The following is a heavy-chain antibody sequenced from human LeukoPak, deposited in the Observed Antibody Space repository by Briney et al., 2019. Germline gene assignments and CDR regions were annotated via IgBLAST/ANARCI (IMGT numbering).Heavy chain of an antibody. J-gene: IGHJ4*02. CDR1: GFTFSSYW. Sequence: GASLKLSCEASGFTFSSYWMHWVRQAPGQGLMWVSRINTDGSTTSYADSVKGRFTISRDNAKNTLYLQMNSLRVKDTAVYYCTRINYGGGQGTLVTVSS. V-gene: IGHV3-74*01. D-gene: IGHD3-16*01. CDR2: INTDGSTT. CDR3: TRINYG.